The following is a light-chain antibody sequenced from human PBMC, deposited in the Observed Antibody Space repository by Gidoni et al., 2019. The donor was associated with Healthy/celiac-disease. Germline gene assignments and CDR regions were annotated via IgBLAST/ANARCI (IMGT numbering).Light chain of an antibody. J-gene: IGKJ3*01. Sequence: EIVFTQSPGTLSLSPGERATLSCRASQSVSSSYLAWYQQKPGQAPRLLIYGASSRATGIPDRFSGSGSGTDCTLTISRLEPEDFAVYYCQQYGSSFTFGPGTKVDIK. CDR1: QSVSSSY. CDR3: QQYGSSFT. V-gene: IGKV3-20*01. CDR2: GAS.